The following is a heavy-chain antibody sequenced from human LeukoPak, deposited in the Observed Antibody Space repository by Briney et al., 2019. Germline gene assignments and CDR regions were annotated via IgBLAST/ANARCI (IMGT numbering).Heavy chain of an antibody. Sequence: SETLSLTCTVSGGSISSHYWSWIRQPPGKGLEWIGYIYYSGSTNYNPSLKSRVTISVDTSKNQFSLKLSSVTAADTAVYYCARVLPAAKRYYYYYYYMDVWGKGTTVTVSS. CDR1: GGSISSHY. V-gene: IGHV4-59*11. CDR2: IYYSGST. J-gene: IGHJ6*03. D-gene: IGHD2-2*01. CDR3: ARVLPAAKRYYYYYYYMDV.